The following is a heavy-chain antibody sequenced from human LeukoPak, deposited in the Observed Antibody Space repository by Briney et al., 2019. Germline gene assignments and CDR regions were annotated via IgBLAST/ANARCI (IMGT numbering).Heavy chain of an antibody. CDR1: GFTFSSYA. Sequence: GGSLRLSCAASGFTFSSYAMSWVRQAPGKGLEWVSAISGSGGSTYYADSVMGRFSISRDNPKSTVSLQMSSLSAEDTALYYCVRDLHWGGFDVWGQGTMVTVSS. D-gene: IGHD7-27*01. CDR2: ISGSGGST. V-gene: IGHV3-23*01. J-gene: IGHJ3*01. CDR3: VRDLHWGGFDV.